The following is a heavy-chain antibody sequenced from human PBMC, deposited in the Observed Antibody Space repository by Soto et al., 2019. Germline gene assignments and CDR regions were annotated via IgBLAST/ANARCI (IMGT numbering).Heavy chain of an antibody. V-gene: IGHV3-33*01. Sequence: WGSLLLSCAPSGFTFSSYGMRWVRQAPGRGLERVAVIWYDGSNKYYADSVKGRFTISRDNSKNTLYLQMNSLRAEDTAVYYCARPRGYGGNPYWYFDLWGRGTLVTVSS. CDR2: IWYDGSNK. D-gene: IGHD4-17*01. CDR3: ARPRGYGGNPYWYFDL. J-gene: IGHJ2*01. CDR1: GFTFSSYG.